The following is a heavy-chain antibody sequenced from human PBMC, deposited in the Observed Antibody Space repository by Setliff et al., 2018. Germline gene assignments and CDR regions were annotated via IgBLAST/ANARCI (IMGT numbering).Heavy chain of an antibody. Sequence: LSLSCVVSGFSFSNYGMTWVRQAPGKGLEWISYISTSSGTRYYADSVKGRFTISRDNSKNTLYLQMNSLRAEDTAVYYCARLALTGYDSSGYYYALDYYYYMDVWGKGTTVTVSS. V-gene: IGHV3-48*01. CDR1: GFSFSNYG. CDR2: ISTSSGTR. J-gene: IGHJ6*03. CDR3: ARLALTGYDSSGYYYALDYYYYMDV. D-gene: IGHD3-22*01.